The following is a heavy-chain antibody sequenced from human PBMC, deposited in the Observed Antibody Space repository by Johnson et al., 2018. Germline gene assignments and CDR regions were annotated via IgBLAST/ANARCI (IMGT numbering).Heavy chain of an antibody. CDR3: ARDYGGGAYYYYYMDV. CDR1: GFTFSSYS. V-gene: IGHV3-21*01. Sequence: VQLGQSGGGLVKARVSLRLSCAASGFTFSSYSMNWVRQAPGKGLEWVSSISSSSSYIYYADSVKGRFTISRDNAKNSLDLQMNSMRPADTAVYYCARDYGGGAYYYYYMDVWGKGTTVTVSS. D-gene: IGHD4/OR15-4a*01. CDR2: ISSSSSYI. J-gene: IGHJ6*03.